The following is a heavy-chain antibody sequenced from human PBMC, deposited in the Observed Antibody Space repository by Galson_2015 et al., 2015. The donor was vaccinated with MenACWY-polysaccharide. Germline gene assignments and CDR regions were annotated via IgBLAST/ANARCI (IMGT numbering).Heavy chain of an antibody. D-gene: IGHD6-6*01. J-gene: IGHJ4*02. CDR3: ARDGSSSTAPRPSKY. Sequence: SVKVSCKASGYTFTSNGISWVRQAPRQGLEWMGWISTYNGNTDNAQKFQGRVTMTTDTSTATAFMELRSLGSDDTAVYYCARDGSSSTAPRPSKYWGQGTLVTVSS. V-gene: IGHV1-18*01. CDR2: ISTYNGNT. CDR1: GYTFTSNG.